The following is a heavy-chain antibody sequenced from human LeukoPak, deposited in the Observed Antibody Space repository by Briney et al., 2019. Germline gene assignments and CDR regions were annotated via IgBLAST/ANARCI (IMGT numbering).Heavy chain of an antibody. CDR2: IYYSGST. Sequence: SETLSLTCSVSGGSINSYYWGWIRQPPGKGLEWIGSIYYSGSTYYNPSLKSRVTISVDTSKNQFSLKLSSVTAADTAVYYCARSTMVRGVDYWGQGTLVTVSS. D-gene: IGHD3-10*01. CDR3: ARSTMVRGVDY. J-gene: IGHJ4*02. V-gene: IGHV4-39*01. CDR1: GGSINSYY.